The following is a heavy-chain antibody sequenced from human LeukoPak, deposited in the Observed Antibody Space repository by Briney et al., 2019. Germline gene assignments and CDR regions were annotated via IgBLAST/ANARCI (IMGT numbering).Heavy chain of an antibody. CDR3: AGVLLWSGYGMDV. CDR1: GFTFSSYW. V-gene: IGHV3-7*03. CDR2: IKQDGSEK. Sequence: PGGSLRLSCAASGFTFSSYWMSWVRQAPGKGLEWVANIKQDGSEKYYVDSVKGRFTISRDNAKNSLYLQMNSLRAEDTAVYYCAGVLLWSGYGMDVWGKGTTVTVSS. D-gene: IGHD2-21*01. J-gene: IGHJ6*04.